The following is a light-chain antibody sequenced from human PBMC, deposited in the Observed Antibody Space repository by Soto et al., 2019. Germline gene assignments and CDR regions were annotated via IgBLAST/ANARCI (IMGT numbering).Light chain of an antibody. CDR3: QYYNGAPGT. Sequence: DIQMTQPPSSLSASVGVRDTITCRASQGTSNYLAWYPQKPGKVPKLLIYAASTLQSGAPSRFSSSGSGTDFTLTISCLQAEYGSTYYCQYYNGAPGTVSLGTKVDIK. V-gene: IGKV1-27*01. CDR1: QGTSNY. CDR2: AAS. J-gene: IGKJ1*01.